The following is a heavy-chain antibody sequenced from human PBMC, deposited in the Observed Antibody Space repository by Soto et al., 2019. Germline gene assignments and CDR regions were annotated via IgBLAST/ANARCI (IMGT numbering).Heavy chain of an antibody. CDR2: IYPGDSDT. Sequence: LKISCKGSGYSFTSYWIGWVRQMPGKGLEWMGIIYPGDSDTRYSPSFQGQVTISADKSISTAYLQWSSLKASDTAMYYCARSGYSSGWYLNYWGQGTLVTVSS. CDR1: GYSFTSYW. V-gene: IGHV5-51*01. J-gene: IGHJ4*02. CDR3: ARSGYSSGWYLNY. D-gene: IGHD6-19*01.